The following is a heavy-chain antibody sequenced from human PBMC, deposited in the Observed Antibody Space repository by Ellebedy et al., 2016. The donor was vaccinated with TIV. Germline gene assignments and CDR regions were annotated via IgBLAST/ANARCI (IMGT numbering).Heavy chain of an antibody. J-gene: IGHJ4*02. CDR2: IRDDSSND. D-gene: IGHD3-10*01. Sequence: PGGSLRLSCVASGFTFSNYGMHWARQAPGKGLEWVAFIRDDSSNDYYTDSVKGRFTISRDNLENTLYLQMNSLRVEDTAVYYCAKISGEWTTIDYWGQGTLVTVSS. CDR3: AKISGEWTTIDY. V-gene: IGHV3-30*02. CDR1: GFTFSNYG.